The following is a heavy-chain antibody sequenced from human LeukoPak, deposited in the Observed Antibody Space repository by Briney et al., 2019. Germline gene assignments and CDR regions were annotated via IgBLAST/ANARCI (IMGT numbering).Heavy chain of an antibody. Sequence: GGSLRLSCAASGFTFSSYAMHWVRQAPGKGLEWVAVISYDGSNKYYADSVKGRFTISRDNSKNTLYLQMNSLRAEDTAVYYCAKSSYYDSSGYYREYYFDHWGQGTLVTVSS. CDR2: ISYDGSNK. J-gene: IGHJ4*02. CDR1: GFTFSSYA. CDR3: AKSSYYDSSGYYREYYFDH. V-gene: IGHV3-30-3*02. D-gene: IGHD3-22*01.